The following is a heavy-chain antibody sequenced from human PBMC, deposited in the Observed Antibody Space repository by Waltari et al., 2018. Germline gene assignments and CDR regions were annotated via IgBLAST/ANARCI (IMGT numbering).Heavy chain of an antibody. V-gene: IGHV4-59*01. J-gene: IGHJ5*02. CDR2: IYYSGST. Sequence: QVQLQESGPGLVKPSETLSLTCPVSGGSISSYYWSWIRQPPGKGLEWIGYIYYSGSTNYNPSLKSRVTISVDTSKNQFSLKLSSVTAADTAVYYCARDLSPNWFDPWGQGTLVTVSS. CDR3: ARDLSPNWFDP. CDR1: GGSISSYY.